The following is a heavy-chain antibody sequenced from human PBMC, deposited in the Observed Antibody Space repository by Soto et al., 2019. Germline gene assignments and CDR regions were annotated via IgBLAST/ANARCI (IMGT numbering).Heavy chain of an antibody. V-gene: IGHV5-10-1*01. CDR3: AIQGYSRSFDP. Sequence: GESLKISCKGSGYRFTSYWISWVRQMPGKGLEWMGRIDPSDSYTNYSPSFQGHVTISADKSISTAYLQWSSLKASDTAMYYCAIQGYSRSFDPWGQGTLVTVSS. CDR1: GYRFTSYW. CDR2: IDPSDSYT. D-gene: IGHD6-13*01. J-gene: IGHJ5*02.